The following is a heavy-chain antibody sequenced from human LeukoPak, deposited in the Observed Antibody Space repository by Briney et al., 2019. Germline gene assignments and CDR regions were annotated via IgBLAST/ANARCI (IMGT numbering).Heavy chain of an antibody. CDR1: GYSFTTYW. CDR3: ASYLVVPAANDAFDI. D-gene: IGHD2-2*01. CDR2: IYPGDSDT. Sequence: KVGESLKISCKASGYSFTTYWIGWVRQMPGKGLEWMGIIYPGDSDTRYSPSFQGQVTISADKSISTAYLQWSSLKASDTAMYYCASYLVVPAANDAFDIWGQGTMVTVSS. V-gene: IGHV5-51*01. J-gene: IGHJ3*02.